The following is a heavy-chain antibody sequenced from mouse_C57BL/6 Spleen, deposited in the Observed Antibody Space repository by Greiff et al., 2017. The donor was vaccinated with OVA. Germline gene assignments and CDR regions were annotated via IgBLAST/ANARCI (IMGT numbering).Heavy chain of an antibody. J-gene: IGHJ1*03. Sequence: EVKLMESEGGLVQPGSSMKLSCTASGFTFSDYYMAWVRQVPEKGLEWVANINYDGSSTYYLASLKSRFIISRDNAKNILYLQMSSLKSEDTATYYCARSSNWDRYFEVWGTGTTVTVSS. CDR1: GFTFSDYY. D-gene: IGHD4-1*01. CDR2: INYDGSST. CDR3: ARSSNWDRYFEV. V-gene: IGHV5-16*01.